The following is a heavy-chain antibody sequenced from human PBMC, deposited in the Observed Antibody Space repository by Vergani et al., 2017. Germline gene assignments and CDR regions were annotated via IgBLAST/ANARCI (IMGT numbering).Heavy chain of an antibody. CDR2: IKSTFDRGTT. Sequence: EVQLVESGGGIVKPGGSLRLSCVASGFSFRNAWMNWVRRTPGKGLAWVGRIKSTFDRGTTDYAAAVKGRFTISRDDSKNTLFLQMNGLKTEDIGVYYCTTDXRYCGDGSCYWLRDHHYYGMDVWGQGTTVTVSS. CDR3: TTDXRYCGDGSCYWLRDHHYYGMDV. V-gene: IGHV3-15*07. CDR1: GFSFRNAW. J-gene: IGHJ6*02. D-gene: IGHD2-21*01.